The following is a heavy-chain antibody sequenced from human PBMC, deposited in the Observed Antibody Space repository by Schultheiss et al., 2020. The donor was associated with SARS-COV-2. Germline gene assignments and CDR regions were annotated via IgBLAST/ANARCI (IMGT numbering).Heavy chain of an antibody. CDR3: AKGHTGGVAGTFDY. CDR1: RFTFDDYA. D-gene: IGHD6-19*01. J-gene: IGHJ4*02. Sequence: GGSLRLSCAASRFTFDDYAMHWVRQAPGKGLEWVSGISWNSGSIGYADSVKGRFTISRDNAKNSLYLQMNSLRAEDTALYYCAKGHTGGVAGTFDYWGQGTLVTVSS. CDR2: ISWNSGSI. V-gene: IGHV3-9*01.